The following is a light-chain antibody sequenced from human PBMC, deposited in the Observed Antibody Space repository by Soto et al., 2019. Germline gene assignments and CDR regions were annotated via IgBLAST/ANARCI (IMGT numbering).Light chain of an antibody. CDR1: QSISRW. J-gene: IGKJ4*01. CDR3: QQYISHSPCT. CDR2: EAS. Sequence: DIQMTQSPSTLSASVGDRVTITCRASQSISRWLAWYQQKPGKAPNLLIYEASTLTSGIPSRFSGSGSGTEFTLTISSLQPDDLATYYCQQYISHSPCTFGGGTKVEIK. V-gene: IGKV1-5*03.